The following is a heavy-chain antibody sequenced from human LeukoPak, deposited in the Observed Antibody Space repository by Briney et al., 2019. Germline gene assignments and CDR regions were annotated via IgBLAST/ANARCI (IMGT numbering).Heavy chain of an antibody. V-gene: IGHV4-39*01. Sequence: PSETLSLTCTVSGDSITTSSYYWGWIRQPPGKGLEWIGNIYYSGSTYYNPSLKGRVTISVDTSKNQFSLWLSSVTAADTAVYYCARLEIYDSTLDYWGQGTLVTVSS. D-gene: IGHD3-22*01. CDR3: ARLEIYDSTLDY. CDR1: GDSITTSSYY. CDR2: IYYSGST. J-gene: IGHJ4*02.